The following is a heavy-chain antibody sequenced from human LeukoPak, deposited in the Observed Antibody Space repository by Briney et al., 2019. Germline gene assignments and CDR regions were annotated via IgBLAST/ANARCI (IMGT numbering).Heavy chain of an antibody. D-gene: IGHD6-6*01. J-gene: IGHJ5*02. CDR2: IYYSGST. V-gene: IGHV4-39*07. CDR1: GGSISSSSYY. Sequence: PSETLSLTCTVSGGSISSSSYYWGWIRQPPGKGLEWIGSIYYSGSTYYNPSPKSRVTISVDTSKNQFSLKLSSVTAADTAVYYCAKAQYSSSYNWFDPWGQGTLVTVSS. CDR3: AKAQYSSSYNWFDP.